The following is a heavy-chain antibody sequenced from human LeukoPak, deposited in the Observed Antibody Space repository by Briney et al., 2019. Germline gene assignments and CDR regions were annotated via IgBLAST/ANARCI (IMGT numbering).Heavy chain of an antibody. V-gene: IGHV3-21*01. CDR1: GFTFSSYS. Sequence: PGGSLRLSCAASGFTFSSYSMNWVRQAPGKGLEWVSSISSSSSYIYYADSVKGRFTISRDNAKNSLYLQMSSLRAEDTAVYYCARDINDEERSTPQRFDPWGQGTLVTVSS. CDR3: ARDINDEERSTPQRFDP. D-gene: IGHD2-2*01. CDR2: ISSSSSYI. J-gene: IGHJ5*02.